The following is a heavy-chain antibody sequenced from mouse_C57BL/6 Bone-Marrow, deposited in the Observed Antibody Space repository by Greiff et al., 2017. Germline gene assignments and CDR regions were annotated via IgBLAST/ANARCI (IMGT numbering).Heavy chain of an antibody. CDR1: GYTFTSYW. CDR2: IDPSDSYT. V-gene: IGHV1-50*01. J-gene: IGHJ2*01. Sequence: VQLQQPGAELVKPGASVKLSCKASGYTFTSYWMQWVKQRPGQGLEWIGEIDPSDSYTNYNQKFKGKATLTVDTSSSTAYMQLSSLTSEDSAVYYCAREEPLVTTVYFDYWGQGTTLTVSS. CDR3: AREEPLVTTVYFDY. D-gene: IGHD2-2*01.